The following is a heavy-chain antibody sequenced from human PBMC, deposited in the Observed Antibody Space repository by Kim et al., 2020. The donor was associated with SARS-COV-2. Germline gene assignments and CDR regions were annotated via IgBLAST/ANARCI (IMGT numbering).Heavy chain of an antibody. CDR3: ARVGMMSSSRSRRWFDP. CDR2: ISAYNGNT. V-gene: IGHV1-18*01. Sequence: ASVKVSCKASGYTFTSYGISWVRQAPGQGLEWMGWISAYNGNTNYAQKLQGRVTMTTDTSTSTAYMELRSLRSDDTAVYYCARVGMMSSSRSRRWFDPWGQGTLVTVSS. D-gene: IGHD6-6*01. J-gene: IGHJ5*02. CDR1: GYTFTSYG.